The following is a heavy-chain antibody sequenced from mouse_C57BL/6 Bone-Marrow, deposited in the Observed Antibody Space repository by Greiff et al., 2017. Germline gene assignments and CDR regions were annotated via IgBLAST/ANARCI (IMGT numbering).Heavy chain of an antibody. CDR2: IHPNSGST. Sequence: QVQLQQPGAELVKPGASVKLSCKASGYTFTSYWMHWVKQRPGQGLEWIGMIHPNSGSTTYNEKFKSKATLTVDNSSSTAYMQLSSLTSEDSAVYYCARGGGYYYGSRYFDVWGTGTTVTVSS. CDR3: ARGGGYYYGSRYFDV. D-gene: IGHD1-1*01. J-gene: IGHJ1*03. CDR1: GYTFTSYW. V-gene: IGHV1-64*01.